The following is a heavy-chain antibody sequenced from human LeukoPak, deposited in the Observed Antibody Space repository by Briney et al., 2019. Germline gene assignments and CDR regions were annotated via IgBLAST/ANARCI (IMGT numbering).Heavy chain of an antibody. CDR1: GYTFTSYD. CDR2: MNPNSGNT. Sequence: ASVKVSCKASGYTFTSYDINWVRQATGQGLEWMGWMNPNSGNTGYAQKFQGRVTITRNTSISTAYKELSSLRSEDTAVYYCARGYYYYYYMDVWGKGTTVTVSS. V-gene: IGHV1-8*03. CDR3: ARGYYYYYYMDV. D-gene: IGHD3-10*01. J-gene: IGHJ6*03.